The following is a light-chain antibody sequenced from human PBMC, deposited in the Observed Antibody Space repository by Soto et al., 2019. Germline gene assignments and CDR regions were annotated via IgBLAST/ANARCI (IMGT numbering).Light chain of an antibody. J-gene: IGLJ2*01. CDR2: ENN. CDR3: GTWDSSLSVVV. V-gene: IGLV1-51*02. Sequence: QSVLTQPPSVSPAPGQKVTISCSGSSSNIGNNYVSWYQQLPGTAPKLLIYENNKRPSGIPDRFSGAKSGTSATLGITGLQTGDEADYYCGTWDSSLSVVVFGGGTKLTVL. CDR1: SSNIGNNY.